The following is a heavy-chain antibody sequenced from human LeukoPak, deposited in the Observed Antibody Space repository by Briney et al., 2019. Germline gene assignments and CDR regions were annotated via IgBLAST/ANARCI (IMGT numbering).Heavy chain of an antibody. CDR2: INPSGGST. J-gene: IGHJ4*02. Sequence: ASVKVSCKASGDTFTSYYMHWVRQAPGQGLEWMGIINPSGGSTNYAQKFQGRVTVTKDTSTSTVYMELSSLRSEDTAVYYCAQAVVTAIYYFDYWGQGTLVTVSS. V-gene: IGHV1-46*01. CDR1: GDTFTSYY. D-gene: IGHD2-21*02. CDR3: AQAVVTAIYYFDY.